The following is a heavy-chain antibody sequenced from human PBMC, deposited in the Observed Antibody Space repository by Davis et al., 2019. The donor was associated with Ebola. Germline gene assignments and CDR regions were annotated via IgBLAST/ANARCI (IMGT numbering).Heavy chain of an antibody. D-gene: IGHD2-15*01. CDR2: LGTNGENP. Sequence: GGSLRLSCSPHGFTFSSYAIHWFRQAPGKGLESVSRLGTNGENPYYAESVKGRFTISRDNSKDTLYLQMRSLRTEDTAVYYCVKDRFTVVVVHGGFDYWGQGTLVTVSS. V-gene: IGHV3-64D*06. CDR3: VKDRFTVVVVHGGFDY. CDR1: GFTFSSYA. J-gene: IGHJ4*02.